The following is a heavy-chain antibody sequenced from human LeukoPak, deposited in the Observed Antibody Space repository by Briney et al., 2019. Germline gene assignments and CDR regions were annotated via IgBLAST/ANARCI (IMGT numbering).Heavy chain of an antibody. J-gene: IGHJ6*04. D-gene: IGHD1-14*01. Sequence: GGSLRLSCAASGFTFSGHWMSWVRQAPGKGLEWVANINQGGSDKHYVDSVKGRFTISRDNANNLLYLQMNSLRGEDMAGYYCASTGVMDVWGKGTTVTVSS. V-gene: IGHV3-7*01. CDR2: INQGGSDK. CDR1: GFTFSGHW. CDR3: ASTGVMDV.